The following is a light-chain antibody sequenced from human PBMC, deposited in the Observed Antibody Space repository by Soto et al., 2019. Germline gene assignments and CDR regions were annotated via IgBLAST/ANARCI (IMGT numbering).Light chain of an antibody. CDR2: LTS. CDR3: QQYKSYST. V-gene: IGKV3D-7*01. CDR1: PSVSSSY. J-gene: IGKJ1*01. Sequence: PGETATLSCRASPSVSSSYFAWYQQKPAQAPRLIIYLTSNSSAGIPARFSGSGSRTDFTLTISSLQPDDFATYYCQQYKSYSTFDQGTKVDIK.